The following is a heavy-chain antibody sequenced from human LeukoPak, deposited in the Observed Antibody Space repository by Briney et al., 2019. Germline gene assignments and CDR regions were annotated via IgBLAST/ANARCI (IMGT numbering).Heavy chain of an antibody. D-gene: IGHD5-18*01. CDR3: ARGAPYSYENYYYYMDV. CDR1: GFTLSSYW. J-gene: IGHJ6*03. Sequence: PGGSLRLSCGASGFTLSSYWMTWVRQAPGKGLEWVSSISSSSSYIYYADSVKGRFTISRDNAKNSLYLQMNSLRAEDTAVYYRARGAPYSYENYYYYMDVWGKGTTVTVSS. CDR2: ISSSSSYI. V-gene: IGHV3-21*01.